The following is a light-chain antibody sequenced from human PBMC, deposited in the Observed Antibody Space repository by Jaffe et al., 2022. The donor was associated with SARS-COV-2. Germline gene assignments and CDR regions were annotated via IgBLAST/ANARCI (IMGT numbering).Light chain of an antibody. J-gene: IGLJ2*01. Sequence: SSELTQDPAVSVALGQTVRITCQGDSLRSYDTNWYQQKPGQAPVLVIYGTNNRPSGIPDRFSGSSSGNSASLTITGAQAEDEADFYCNSRDTSGNHLVFGGGTKLTVL. CDR2: GTN. CDR3: NSRDTSGNHLV. CDR1: SLRSYD. V-gene: IGLV3-19*01.